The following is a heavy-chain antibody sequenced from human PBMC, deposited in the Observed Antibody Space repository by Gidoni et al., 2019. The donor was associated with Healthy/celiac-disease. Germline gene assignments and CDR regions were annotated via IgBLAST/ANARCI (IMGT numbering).Heavy chain of an antibody. J-gene: IGHJ4*02. V-gene: IGHV3-21*06. Sequence: EVQLVESGGGLVKPGGSLRLSCAASGFTFSSYSMNWVRQAPGKGLEWVSSISSSSSYIYYADSVKGRFTISRDNAKNSLYLQMNSLRAEDTAVYYCASCLRVAAAGLFRCGYFDYWGQGTLVTVSS. CDR2: ISSSSSYI. D-gene: IGHD6-13*01. CDR1: GFTFSSYS. CDR3: ASCLRVAAAGLFRCGYFDY.